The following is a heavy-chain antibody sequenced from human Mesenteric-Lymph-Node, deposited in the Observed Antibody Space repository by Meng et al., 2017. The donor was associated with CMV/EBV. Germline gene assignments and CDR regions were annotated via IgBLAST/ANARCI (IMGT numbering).Heavy chain of an antibody. V-gene: IGHV5-51*01. CDR2: IYPADSDT. CDR3: ARHGKYSSGSHWFDP. D-gene: IGHD6-19*01. J-gene: IGHJ5*02. Sequence: KVSCKGSGYSFTSYWIGWVRQMPGKGLEWMGIIYPADSDTRYSPSFQGQVTISADKSISTAFLQWNSLKASDTSMYYCARHGKYSSGSHWFDPWGQGTLVTVSS. CDR1: GYSFTSYW.